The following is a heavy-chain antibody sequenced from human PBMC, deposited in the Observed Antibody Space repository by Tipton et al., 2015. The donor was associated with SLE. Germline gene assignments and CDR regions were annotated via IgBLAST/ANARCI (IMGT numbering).Heavy chain of an antibody. CDR1: GFTFSSFC. J-gene: IGHJ6*02. CDR2: VCNSVST. D-gene: IGHD3-10*01. CDR3: ARQRLRLLSPLDA. V-gene: IGHV4-59*08. Sequence: LRLSCAASGFTFSSFCWNWIRQSPGKGLEWIACVCNSVSTNYDPSLKSRGTISVDTSKNHFSLELTSVTAADTAVYYCARQRLRLLSPLDAWGQGTTVTVS.